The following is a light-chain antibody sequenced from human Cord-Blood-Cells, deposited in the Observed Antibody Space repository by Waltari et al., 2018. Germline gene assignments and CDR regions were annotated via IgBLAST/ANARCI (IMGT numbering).Light chain of an antibody. J-gene: IGKJ1*01. Sequence: DIQMTQSPSSLSASVGDRVTITSRASQGIINYLAWYQQKPGKVPKLLIYAASTLQSRVPFRFSGSGSETDFTLTISSLQPEDVDTYYRQKYTRAPPTFGQGTKVEIK. CDR1: QGIINY. V-gene: IGKV1-27*01. CDR3: QKYTRAPPT. CDR2: AAS.